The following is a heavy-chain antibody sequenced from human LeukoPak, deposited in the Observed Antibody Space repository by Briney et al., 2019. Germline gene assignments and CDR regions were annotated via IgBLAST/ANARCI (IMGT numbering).Heavy chain of an antibody. CDR1: GFTFTSSA. J-gene: IGHJ4*02. CDR3: AASWAGVVVGGSYYFDY. Sequence: ASVKVSCKASGFTFTSSAMQWVRQARGQRLEWIGWIVVGSGNTNYAQKFQERVTITRDMSTSTAYMELSSLRSEDTAVYYCAASWAGVVVGGSYYFDYWGQGTLVTVSS. D-gene: IGHD2-21*01. V-gene: IGHV1-58*02. CDR2: IVVGSGNT.